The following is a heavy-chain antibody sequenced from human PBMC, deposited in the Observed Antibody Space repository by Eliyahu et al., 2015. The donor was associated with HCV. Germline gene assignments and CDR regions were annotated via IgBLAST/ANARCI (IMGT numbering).Heavy chain of an antibody. CDR2: IKSKTDGGTT. D-gene: IGHD3-10*01. J-gene: IGHJ6*03. CDR3: TTGAPGGFDYYLDV. Sequence: EVQLVESGGGLVKPGGSLRLSCAASGFTFSKAWMSWVRQAPGKGLEWIGRIKSKTDGGTTDYAAPVKGRITNSRDESKSTLYPQMNSLKTEDTAVYYCTTGAPGGFDYYLDVWGQGTTVTVSS. V-gene: IGHV3-15*01. CDR1: GFTFSKAW.